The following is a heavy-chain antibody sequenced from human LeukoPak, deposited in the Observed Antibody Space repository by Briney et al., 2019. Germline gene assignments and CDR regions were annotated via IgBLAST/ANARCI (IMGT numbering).Heavy chain of an antibody. CDR1: GGSISSSSYY. CDR2: IYYSGST. Sequence: PSETLSLTCTVSGGSISSSSYYWGWIRQPPGKGLEWIGSIYYSGSTYYNPSLKSRVTISVDTSKNQFSLKLSSVTAADTAVYYCATSVVVVAATQFMTPFDYWGQGTLVTVSS. CDR3: ATSVVVVAATQFMTPFDY. V-gene: IGHV4-39*01. D-gene: IGHD2-15*01. J-gene: IGHJ4*02.